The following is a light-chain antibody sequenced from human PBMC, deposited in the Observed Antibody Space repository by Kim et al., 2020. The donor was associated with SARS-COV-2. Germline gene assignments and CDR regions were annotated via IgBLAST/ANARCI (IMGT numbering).Light chain of an antibody. CDR1: SSNIGTDHD. CDR3: QSYDISLSVWV. V-gene: IGLV1-40*01. Sequence: QSVLTQPPSVSGAPGQRINISCTGSSSNIGTDHDVHWYQQLPGTAPKLLIFGNNNRPSGVPDRFSGSRSGTSAFLAITGLQAEDEADYHCQSYDISLSVWVFGGGTQLTVL. J-gene: IGLJ3*02. CDR2: GNN.